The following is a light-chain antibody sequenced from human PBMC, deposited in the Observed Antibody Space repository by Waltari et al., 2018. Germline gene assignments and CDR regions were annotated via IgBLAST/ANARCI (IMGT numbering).Light chain of an antibody. Sequence: DIVMTQSPDSLAVSLGERATINCKSSQSVLYSSNNENYLAWYQQRPGQPPKLLIYWASTRESGVPDRFSGSGSGTDFTLTISSLQAEGVAVYYCQQYYSIPWTFGQGTQVEI. CDR3: QQYYSIPWT. V-gene: IGKV4-1*01. CDR2: WAS. CDR1: QSVLYSSNNENY. J-gene: IGKJ1*01.